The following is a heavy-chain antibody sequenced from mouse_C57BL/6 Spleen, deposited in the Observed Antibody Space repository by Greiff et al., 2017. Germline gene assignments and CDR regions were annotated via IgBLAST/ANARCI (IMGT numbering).Heavy chain of an antibody. J-gene: IGHJ1*03. CDR1: GYTFTSYW. CDR3: ARRDSYYGDCPYV. CDR2: IDPSDSYT. Sequence: VQLQQPGAELVKPGASVKLSCKASGYTFTSYWMQWVKQRPGQGLEWIGEIDPSDSYTNYNQKFKGKATLTVDTSSSTAYMQLSSLTSEDAAVYYCARRDSYYGDCPYVWGTGTTVTVSS. D-gene: IGHD2-13*01. V-gene: IGHV1-50*01.